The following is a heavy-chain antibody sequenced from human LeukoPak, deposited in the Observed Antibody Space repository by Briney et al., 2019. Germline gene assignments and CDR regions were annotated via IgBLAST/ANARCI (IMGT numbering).Heavy chain of an antibody. Sequence: SETLSLTCTVSDDTISDYYRRWIRQPPGKGLEWIGYFHNSGTSTYNPSLKSRVTISADTSKNQFSLKLNSLTTADTAVYYCTRGAGWLIDYWGQGILVTVSS. J-gene: IGHJ4*02. V-gene: IGHV4-59*01. CDR1: DDTISDYY. D-gene: IGHD3-16*01. CDR2: FHNSGTS. CDR3: TRGAGWLIDY.